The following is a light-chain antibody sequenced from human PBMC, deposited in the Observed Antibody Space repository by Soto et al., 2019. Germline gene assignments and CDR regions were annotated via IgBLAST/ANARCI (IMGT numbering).Light chain of an antibody. Sequence: EMVFTQSPCTLSLSPGERATLSCRASQSVSSSYLAWYQQKPGQAPRLLIYGASSRATGIPARFSGSGSGTEFTLTTSSLQSGDFAVYYCQQYNNWPRTFGQGTKVDI. CDR1: QSVSSSY. V-gene: IGKV3D-15*01. CDR3: QQYNNWPRT. J-gene: IGKJ1*01. CDR2: GAS.